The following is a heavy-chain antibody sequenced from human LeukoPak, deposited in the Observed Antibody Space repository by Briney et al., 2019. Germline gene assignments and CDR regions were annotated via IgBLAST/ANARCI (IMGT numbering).Heavy chain of an antibody. D-gene: IGHD3-22*01. J-gene: IGHJ4*02. CDR1: GFTVSSNY. CDR2: IYSGGST. Sequence: GGSLRLSCAASGFTVSSNYMSWVRQAPGKGLEWVSVIYSGGSTYYADSVRGRFTISRDNSKNTLYLQMNSLGAEDTAVYYCARDLFTYYYDSSGPAFGYWGQGTLVTVSS. V-gene: IGHV3-53*01. CDR3: ARDLFTYYYDSSGPAFGY.